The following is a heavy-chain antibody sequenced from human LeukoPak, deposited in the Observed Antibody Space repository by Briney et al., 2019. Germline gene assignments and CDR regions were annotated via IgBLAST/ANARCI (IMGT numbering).Heavy chain of an antibody. D-gene: IGHD2-15*01. Sequence: PGGSLRLSCAASGFTFSSYSMNWVRQAPGKGLEWVSYISSSSSTIYYADSVKGQFTISRDNAKNSLYLQMNSLRAEDTAVYYCARAYSHDYWGQGTLVTVSS. V-gene: IGHV3-48*04. CDR3: ARAYSHDY. J-gene: IGHJ4*02. CDR2: ISSSSSTI. CDR1: GFTFSSYS.